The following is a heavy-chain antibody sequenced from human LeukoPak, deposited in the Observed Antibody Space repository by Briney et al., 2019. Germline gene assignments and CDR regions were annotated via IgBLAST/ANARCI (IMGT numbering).Heavy chain of an antibody. Sequence: SVKVSCKASGGTFSSYAISWVRQAPGQGLEWMGRIIPILGIANYAQKFQGRVTITADKSTSTAYMELSSLRSEDTAVYYCARGYSSGPSLGHWGQGTLVTVSS. J-gene: IGHJ4*02. CDR3: ARGYSSGPSLGH. V-gene: IGHV1-69*04. D-gene: IGHD6-19*01. CDR1: GGTFSSYA. CDR2: IIPILGIA.